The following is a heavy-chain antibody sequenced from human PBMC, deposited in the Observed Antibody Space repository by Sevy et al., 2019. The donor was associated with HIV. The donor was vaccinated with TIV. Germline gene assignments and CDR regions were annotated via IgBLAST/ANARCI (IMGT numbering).Heavy chain of an antibody. CDR3: ARDQGRGLYY. CDR2: IAQDGNEQ. Sequence: GGSLRLSCATSEFIFSNYWITWVRQAPGKGLEWVANIAQDGNEQFYVDSVKGRFTISRDNAKNSLYLQMSSLRVEDTAVYYCARDQGRGLYYWGQGALVTVSS. CDR1: EFIFSNYW. V-gene: IGHV3-7*01. D-gene: IGHD3-10*01. J-gene: IGHJ4*02.